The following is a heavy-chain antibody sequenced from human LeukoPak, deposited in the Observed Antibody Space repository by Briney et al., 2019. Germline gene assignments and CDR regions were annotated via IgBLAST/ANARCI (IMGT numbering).Heavy chain of an antibody. Sequence: SETLSLTCTVSGGSISSGGYYWSWIRQHPGKGLEWIGYIYYSGSTYYNPSLKSRVTISVDTSKNQFSLKLSSVTAADTAVYYCARVGCSSTSCYKKGIDYWGQGTLVTVSS. D-gene: IGHD2-2*02. CDR3: ARVGCSSTSCYKKGIDY. CDR1: GGSISSGGYY. J-gene: IGHJ4*02. V-gene: IGHV4-31*03. CDR2: IYYSGST.